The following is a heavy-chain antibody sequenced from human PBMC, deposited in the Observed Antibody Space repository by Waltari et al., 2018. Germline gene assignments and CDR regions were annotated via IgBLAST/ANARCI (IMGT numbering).Heavy chain of an antibody. CDR3: ARSLPGVIKGELDY. Sequence: QLQLQESGPGLVKPSETLSLTCTVSGGSLSSSSYYWGWIRQPPGKGLEWIGSIYYSGSTYYNPSLKSRVTISVDTSKNQFSLKLSSVTAADTAVYYCARSLPGVIKGELDYWGQGTLVTVSS. CDR2: IYYSGST. CDR1: GGSLSSSSYY. D-gene: IGHD2-21*01. J-gene: IGHJ4*02. V-gene: IGHV4-39*07.